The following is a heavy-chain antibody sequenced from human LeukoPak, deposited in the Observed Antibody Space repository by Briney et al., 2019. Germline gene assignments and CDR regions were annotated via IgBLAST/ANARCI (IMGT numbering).Heavy chain of an antibody. D-gene: IGHD3-3*01. Sequence: GGSLRLSCAASGFTFSSYAMSWVRQAPGKGLEWISYISSSGTTRYYADSVQGRFTISRDNAKNSLYLQMSSLRAEDTAVYYCAREGRRTYDDFDYWGQGTLVTVSS. CDR3: AREGRRTYDDFDY. CDR1: GFTFSSYA. CDR2: ISSSGTTR. V-gene: IGHV3-48*04. J-gene: IGHJ4*02.